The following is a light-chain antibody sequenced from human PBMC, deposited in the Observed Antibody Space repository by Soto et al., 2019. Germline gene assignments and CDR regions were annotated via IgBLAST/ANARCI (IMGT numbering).Light chain of an antibody. CDR1: QSISTY. CDR3: QQSYSPLWT. V-gene: IGKV1-39*01. CDR2: DAS. Sequence: DIQMTQSPSSLSASVGDRVTITCRASQSISTYLNWYQQKPGKAPRVLMYDASSLQSGVPSRFSGSGSGTDFTLTITSLQPEDVATYYCQQSYSPLWTFGQGTKVEI. J-gene: IGKJ1*01.